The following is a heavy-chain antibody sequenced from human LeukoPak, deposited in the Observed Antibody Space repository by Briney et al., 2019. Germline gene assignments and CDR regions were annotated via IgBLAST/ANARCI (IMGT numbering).Heavy chain of an antibody. J-gene: IGHJ6*02. V-gene: IGHV4-31*03. CDR2: ICYSGTT. CDR1: GGSISSGDYY. Sequence: PSETLSLTCTVSGGSISSGDYYWSWIRQHPGKGLEWIGYICYSGTTYYNPSLKSRLSISVDTSKNQFSLELSSVTAADTAVYYCARGGQYQLLPRPYYYYGMDVWGQGTTVTVSS. D-gene: IGHD2-2*01. CDR3: ARGGQYQLLPRPYYYYGMDV.